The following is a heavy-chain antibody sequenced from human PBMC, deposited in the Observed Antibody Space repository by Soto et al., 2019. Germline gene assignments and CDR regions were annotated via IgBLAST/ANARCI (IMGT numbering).Heavy chain of an antibody. J-gene: IGHJ5*02. CDR2: IATYNNNK. V-gene: IGHV1-18*01. CDR3: ASVVRGVVNWFDP. Sequence: HLVQSGPEVKRPGASITVSCKTSGDTFANFGLSWVRQAPGQGLEWMGWIATYNNNKNYAQKFQGRLTLTTDTSTSTAYMELDSLGYDDTAVYYCASVVRGVVNWFDPWGQGTLVTVSS. CDR1: GDTFANFG. D-gene: IGHD3-10*01.